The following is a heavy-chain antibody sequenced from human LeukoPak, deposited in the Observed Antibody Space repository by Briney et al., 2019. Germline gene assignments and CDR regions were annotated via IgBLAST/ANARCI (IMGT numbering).Heavy chain of an antibody. CDR2: VYTSDSP. CDR1: GGSISGYY. Sequence: RWETLSLTCTVSGGSISGYYWSWILQPAGKRLEWIGRVYTSDSPNYNPSLKSRVTMSVGTCRNQFSLKLTSVSAADTAVYYCARGDFWNGYYNYWGQGTLVT. V-gene: IGHV4-4*07. D-gene: IGHD3-3*01. J-gene: IGHJ4*02. CDR3: ARGDFWNGYYNY.